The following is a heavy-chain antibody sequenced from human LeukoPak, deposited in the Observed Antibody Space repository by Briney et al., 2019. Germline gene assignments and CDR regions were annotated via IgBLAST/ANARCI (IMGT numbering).Heavy chain of an antibody. V-gene: IGHV3-30-3*01. Sequence: GGSLRLSCEASGFTFSTYSMCWVRQAPGKGLEWVTVISYDGSNKYYTDSVKGRFTISRDNSKNTVYLQMNSLRVVDTAVYYCARGALEYSGFDQTFDYWAQGTLVTVSS. CDR3: ARGALEYSGFDQTFDY. J-gene: IGHJ4*02. CDR2: ISYDGSNK. D-gene: IGHD5-12*01. CDR1: GFTFSTYS.